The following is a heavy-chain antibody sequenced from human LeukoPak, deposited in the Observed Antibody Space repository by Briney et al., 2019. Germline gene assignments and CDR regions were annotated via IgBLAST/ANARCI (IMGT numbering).Heavy chain of an antibody. D-gene: IGHD3-10*01. J-gene: IGHJ6*02. Sequence: ASVKVSCKASGGTFSSCAISWVRQAPGQGLEWMGRIIPILGIANYAQKFQGRVTITADKSTSTAYMELSSLRSEDTAVYYCARGARITMVRGVYYYGMDVWGQGTTVTVSS. CDR3: ARGARITMVRGVYYYGMDV. CDR2: IIPILGIA. CDR1: GGTFSSCA. V-gene: IGHV1-69*04.